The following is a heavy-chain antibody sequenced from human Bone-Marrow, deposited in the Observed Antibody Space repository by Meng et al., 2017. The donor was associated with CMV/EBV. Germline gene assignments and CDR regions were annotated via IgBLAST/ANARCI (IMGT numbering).Heavy chain of an antibody. V-gene: IGHV1-2*02. J-gene: IGHJ6*02. Sequence: ASVKVSCKASGYTFTGYYMHWVRQAPGQGLEWMGWINPNSGGTNYAQKFQGRVTMTRDTSISTAYMELRSLRSDDTAVYYCARDGGPGGAADYYYYYGMDVWGQGTTVTVSS. CDR1: GYTFTGYY. D-gene: IGHD3-16*01. CDR2: INPNSGGT. CDR3: ARDGGPGGAADYYYYYGMDV.